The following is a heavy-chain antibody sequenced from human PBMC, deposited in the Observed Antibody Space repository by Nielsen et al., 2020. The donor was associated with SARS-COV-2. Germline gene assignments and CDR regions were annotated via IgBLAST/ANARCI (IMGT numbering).Heavy chain of an antibody. CDR3: ARVVWRDYYYGMDV. J-gene: IGHJ6*02. CDR2: IYYSGSI. V-gene: IGHV4-30-4*01. Sequence: SETLSLTCTVSGGSISSGDYYWSWLRQPPGKGLEWIGYIYYSGSIYYNPSLKSRVSISGDTSKNQFSLKLTSVTAADTAVYYCARVVWRDYYYGMDVWGQGTTVTVSS. CDR1: GGSISSGDYY. D-gene: IGHD2-21*01.